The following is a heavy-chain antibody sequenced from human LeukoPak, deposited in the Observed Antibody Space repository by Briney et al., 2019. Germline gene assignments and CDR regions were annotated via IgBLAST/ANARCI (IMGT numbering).Heavy chain of an antibody. CDR3: AKDHYDYVWGSYSLYFQH. CDR1: GFTFSSYA. J-gene: IGHJ1*01. D-gene: IGHD3-16*01. CDR2: IIGSGDNT. Sequence: GGSLRLSCAASGFTFSSYAMSWVRQAPGKGLEWVSAIIGSGDNTYHADSVKGRFTISRDNSKNTLYLQMSSLRAEDTAVYYCAKDHYDYVWGSYSLYFQHWGQGTLVTVSS. V-gene: IGHV3-23*01.